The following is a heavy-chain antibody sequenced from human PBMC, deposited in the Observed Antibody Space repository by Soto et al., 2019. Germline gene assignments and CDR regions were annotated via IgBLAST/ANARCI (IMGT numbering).Heavy chain of an antibody. V-gene: IGHV3-23*01. D-gene: IGHD1-26*01. Sequence: EVQLLESGGGLVQPGGSLRLSCAASGFTFSSDAMSWVRQAPGKGLEWVSAISGSGGSTYYADSVKGRFTISRDNSKDPVYLQVCKSRAEDTVVYYCAKARGGFSCHCFAYGGQVNLVAVS. CDR3: AKARGGFSCHCFAY. J-gene: IGHJ4*02. CDR2: ISGSGGST. CDR1: GFTFSSDA.